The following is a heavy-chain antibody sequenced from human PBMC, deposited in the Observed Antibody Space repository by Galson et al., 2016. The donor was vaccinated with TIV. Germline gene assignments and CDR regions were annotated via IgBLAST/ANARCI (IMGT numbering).Heavy chain of an antibody. D-gene: IGHD3-9*01. V-gene: IGHV5-51*01. J-gene: IGHJ4*02. Sequence: QSGAEVKMPGDSLKISCKGSGYSFPSYWIGWVRQKPGKGLGWMGIVFPGDSDTRFSPSFRGQVSISADKSINTAFLQWNSLKASDTAIYYCARRREIDLPDFDWAYDPRTNYYDSWGQGTLVTVS. CDR2: VFPGDSDT. CDR3: ARRREIDLPDFDWAYDPRTNYYDS. CDR1: GYSFPSYW.